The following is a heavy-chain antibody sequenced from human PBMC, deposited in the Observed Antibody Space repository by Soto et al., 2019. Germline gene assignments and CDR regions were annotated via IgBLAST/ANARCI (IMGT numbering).Heavy chain of an antibody. CDR2: ISYDGSNK. Sequence: GGSLRLSCAASGFTFSSYGMHWVRQAPGKGLEWVAVISYDGSNKYYADSVKGRFTISRDNSKNTLYLQMNSLRAEDTAVYYCAKDCGWLGYCSGGSCYSSGGDCYSGLDYWGQGTLVTVSS. V-gene: IGHV3-30*18. CDR1: GFTFSSYG. D-gene: IGHD2-15*01. J-gene: IGHJ4*02. CDR3: AKDCGWLGYCSGGSCYSSGGDCYSGLDY.